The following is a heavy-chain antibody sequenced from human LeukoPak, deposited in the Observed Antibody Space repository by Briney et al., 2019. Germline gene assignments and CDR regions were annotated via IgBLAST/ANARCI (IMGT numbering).Heavy chain of an antibody. CDR2: ISYDGSNK. J-gene: IGHJ4*02. CDR3: ARDYYDSSGYSHFDY. CDR1: GFTSSSYA. D-gene: IGHD3-22*01. Sequence: GRSLRLSCAASGFTSSSYAMHWVRQAPGKGLEWVAVISYDGSNKYYADSVKGRFTISRDNSKNTLYLQMNSLRAEDTAVYYCARDYYDSSGYSHFDYWGQGTLVTVSS. V-gene: IGHV3-30*04.